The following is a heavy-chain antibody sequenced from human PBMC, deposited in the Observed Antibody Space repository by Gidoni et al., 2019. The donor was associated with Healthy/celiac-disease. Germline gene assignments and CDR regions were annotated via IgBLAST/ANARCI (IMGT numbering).Heavy chain of an antibody. CDR1: GGSISSYY. D-gene: IGHD6-19*01. J-gene: IGHJ4*02. V-gene: IGHV4-59*01. CDR3: ARVHPDSSGWYFFDY. CDR2: IYYSGST. Sequence: QVQLQESGPGLVKPSETLSLTCTVSGGSISSYYWSWIRQPPGKGLEWIGYIYYSGSTNYNPSLKSRVTISVDTSKNQFSLKLSSVTAADTAVYYCARVHPDSSGWYFFDYWGQGTLVTVSS.